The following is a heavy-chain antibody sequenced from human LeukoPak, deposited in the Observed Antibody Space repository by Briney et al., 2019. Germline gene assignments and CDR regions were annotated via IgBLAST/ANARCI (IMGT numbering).Heavy chain of an antibody. V-gene: IGHV1-18*01. CDR1: GYTFTRYG. CDR3: ARDYRMVRGAIRYYYYGMDV. CDR2: ISTYDGNT. D-gene: IGHD3-10*01. Sequence: ASVKVSCKASGYTFTRYGISWVRQAPGQGLEWMGWISTYDGNTKYAQKLQGRVTMTTDTSTSTAYMELSRLRSDDTAVYYCARDYRMVRGAIRYYYYGMDVWGQGTTVTVSS. J-gene: IGHJ6*02.